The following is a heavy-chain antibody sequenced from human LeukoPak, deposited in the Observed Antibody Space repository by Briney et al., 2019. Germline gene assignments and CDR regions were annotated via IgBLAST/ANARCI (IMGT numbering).Heavy chain of an antibody. Sequence: GGSLRLSCAASGFTFSSYAMSWVRQAPGKGLEWVSAISGSGSSTYYADSVKGRFTISRDNSKNTLYLQMNSLRAEDTAVYYCAKGLGDYIDYFNYWGQGALVTVSS. CDR2: ISGSGSST. D-gene: IGHD4-17*01. V-gene: IGHV3-23*01. J-gene: IGHJ4*02. CDR1: GFTFSSYA. CDR3: AKGLGDYIDYFNY.